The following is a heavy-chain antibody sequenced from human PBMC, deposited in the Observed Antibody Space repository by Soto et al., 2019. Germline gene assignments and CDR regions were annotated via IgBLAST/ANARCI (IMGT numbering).Heavy chain of an antibody. CDR1: GFTFSSYS. CDR3: ARDLHLDLDAFDI. J-gene: IGHJ3*02. Sequence: GGSLRLSCAASGFTFSSYSMNWVRQAPGKGMEWVSYISSSSSTIYYADSVKGRFTISRDNAKNSLYLQMNSLRADVSSFYYCARDLHLDLDAFDIWGQGTMVTVSS. V-gene: IGHV3-48*04. CDR2: ISSSSSTI. D-gene: IGHD4-4*01.